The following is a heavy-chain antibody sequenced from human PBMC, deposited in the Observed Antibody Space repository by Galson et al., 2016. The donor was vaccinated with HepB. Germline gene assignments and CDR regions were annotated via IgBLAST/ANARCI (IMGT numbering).Heavy chain of an antibody. Sequence: SLRLSCAASGFTFSSYWMNWVRQAPGKGLEWVANIKQDGSEKYYVDSVKGRFTISRDNAKNSLYLQMNSLRAEDTAVYYCARHHGAGSYWDYFDYWGQGNLVTVSS. V-gene: IGHV3-7*03. CDR1: GFTFSSYW. CDR3: ARHHGAGSYWDYFDY. J-gene: IGHJ4*02. CDR2: IKQDGSEK. D-gene: IGHD3-10*01.